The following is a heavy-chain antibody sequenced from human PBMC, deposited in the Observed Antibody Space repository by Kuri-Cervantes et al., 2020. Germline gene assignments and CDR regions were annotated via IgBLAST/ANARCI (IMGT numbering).Heavy chain of an antibody. Sequence: SETLSLTCAVYGGSFSGYYWSWIRQPPGKGLEWIGYIYYSGSTNYNPSLKSRATISVDTSKNQFSLKLSSVTAADTAVYYCAREGRIPAAIINRPYFDYWGQGTLVTVSS. J-gene: IGHJ4*02. D-gene: IGHD2-2*01. CDR3: AREGRIPAAIINRPYFDY. V-gene: IGHV4-34*11. CDR2: IYYSGST. CDR1: GGSFSGYY.